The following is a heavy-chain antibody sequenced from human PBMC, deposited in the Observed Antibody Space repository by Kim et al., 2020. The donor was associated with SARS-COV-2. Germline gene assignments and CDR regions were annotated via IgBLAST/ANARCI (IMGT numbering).Heavy chain of an antibody. CDR2: IYYSGST. V-gene: IGHV4-39*01. D-gene: IGHD3-3*01. J-gene: IGHJ6*01. CDR3: ARGRITIFGVVIARYYG. Sequence: SETLSLTCTVSGGSISSSSYYWGWIRQPPGKGLEWIGSIYYSGSTYYNPSLKSRVTISVDTSKNQFSLKLSSVTAADTAVYYCARGRITIFGVVIARYYG. CDR1: GGSISSSSYY.